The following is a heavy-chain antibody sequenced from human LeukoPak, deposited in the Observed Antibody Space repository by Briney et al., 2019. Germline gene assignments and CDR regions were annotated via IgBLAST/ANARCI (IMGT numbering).Heavy chain of an antibody. D-gene: IGHD3-9*01. CDR2: ISSSSSYI. Sequence: GGSLRLSCAASGFTFSSYSMSWVRQAPGKGLEWVSSISSSSSYIYYADSVKGRFTISRDNAKNSLYLQMNSLRAEDTAVYYCARADILTGDLLDYWGQGTLVTVSS. J-gene: IGHJ4*02. CDR1: GFTFSSYS. CDR3: ARADILTGDLLDY. V-gene: IGHV3-21*01.